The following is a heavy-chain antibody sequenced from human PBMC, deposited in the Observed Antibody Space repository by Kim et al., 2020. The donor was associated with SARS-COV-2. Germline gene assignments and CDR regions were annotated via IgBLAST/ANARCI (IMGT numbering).Heavy chain of an antibody. V-gene: IGHV3-48*03. CDR2: ISSSGSTI. CDR1: GFTFSSYE. CDR3: ARDSPKIDYRGQDY. D-gene: IGHD3-16*01. J-gene: IGHJ4*02. Sequence: GGSLRLSCAASGFTFSSYEMNWVRQAPGKGLEWVSYISSSGSTIYYADSVKGRFTISRDNAKNSLYLQMNSLRAEDTAVYYCARDSPKIDYRGQDYWGQGALVTVSS.